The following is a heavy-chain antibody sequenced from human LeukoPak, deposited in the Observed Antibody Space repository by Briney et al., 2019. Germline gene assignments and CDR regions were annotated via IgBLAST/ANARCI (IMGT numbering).Heavy chain of an antibody. CDR3: ARGGDYGDYLDAFDI. V-gene: IGHV3-30*03. CDR1: GFTFSSYS. J-gene: IGHJ3*02. D-gene: IGHD4-17*01. Sequence: GGSLRLSCAASGFTFSSYSMHWVSQAPGKGLEWVSVISYDGSHKYYTESVKGRFTISRDNSKNTLYLQMNSLRAEDTAVYYCARGGDYGDYLDAFDIWGQGTMVTVSS. CDR2: ISYDGSHK.